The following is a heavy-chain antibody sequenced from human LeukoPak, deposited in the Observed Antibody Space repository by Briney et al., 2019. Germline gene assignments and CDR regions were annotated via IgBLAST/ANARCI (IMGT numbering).Heavy chain of an antibody. CDR2: ISGSGGST. J-gene: IGHJ4*02. Sequence: GGFLRLSCAASGFTFSSYAMSWVRQAPGKGLEWVSAISGSGGSTYYADSVKGRFTISRDNSKTTPYLQMNSLRAEDTAVYYCAKGRITMIVVVYYFDYWGQGTLVTVSS. CDR1: GFTFSSYA. V-gene: IGHV3-23*01. CDR3: AKGRITMIVVVYYFDY. D-gene: IGHD3-22*01.